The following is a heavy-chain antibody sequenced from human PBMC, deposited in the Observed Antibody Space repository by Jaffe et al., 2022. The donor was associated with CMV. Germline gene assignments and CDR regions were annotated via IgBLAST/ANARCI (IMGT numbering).Heavy chain of an antibody. CDR2: TYYRSTWYN. Sequence: QVQLQQSGPGLVKPSQTLSLTCAISGDSVSSNSAAWNWIRQSPSRGLEWLGRTYYRSTWYNDYAVSVKSRITINPDTSKNQFSLQLNSVAPEDTAVYYCAMTPDPPVGPYSPYFDYWDQGKLVTVSS. CDR3: AMTPDPPVGPYSPYFDY. V-gene: IGHV6-1*01. J-gene: IGHJ4*02. D-gene: IGHD2-15*01. CDR1: GDSVSSNSAA.